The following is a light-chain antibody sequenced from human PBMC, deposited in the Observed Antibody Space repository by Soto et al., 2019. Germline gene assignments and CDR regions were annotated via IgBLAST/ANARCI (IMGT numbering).Light chain of an antibody. V-gene: IGKV1-9*01. Sequence: IQLTQSPSSLSASVGDRVTITCRASQDINKFLAWFQLKPGKAPNLLIFSASTLQSAVPSRFSGGGSWTDFTLTISSLQPEDFATYYCQQLKTYPYNFGQGTKLEIK. J-gene: IGKJ2*01. CDR2: SAS. CDR1: QDINKF. CDR3: QQLKTYPYN.